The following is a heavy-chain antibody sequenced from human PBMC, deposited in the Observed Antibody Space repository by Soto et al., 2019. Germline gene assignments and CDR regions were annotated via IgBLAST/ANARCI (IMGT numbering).Heavy chain of an antibody. J-gene: IGHJ4*02. Sequence: GASVKVSCKASGGTFSSYAISWVRQAPGQGLEWMGGIIPIFGTANYAQKFQGSVTITADESTSTAYMELSSLRSEDTAVYYCARDWEPVGLYYGSGNLIGYWGQGTMVTVSS. CDR1: GGTFSSYA. V-gene: IGHV1-69*13. CDR3: ARDWEPVGLYYGSGNLIGY. CDR2: IIPIFGTA. D-gene: IGHD3-10*01.